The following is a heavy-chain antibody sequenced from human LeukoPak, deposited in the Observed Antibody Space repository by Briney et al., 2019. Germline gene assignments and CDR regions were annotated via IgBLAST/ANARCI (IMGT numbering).Heavy chain of an antibody. CDR2: IYYSGST. J-gene: IGHJ4*02. CDR1: GGSFSSYY. V-gene: IGHV4-59*08. Sequence: KPSETLSLTCAVYGGSFSSYYWSWIRQPPGKGLEWIGYIYYSGSTNYNPSLKSRVTISVDTSKNQFSLKLSSVTAADTAVYYCARSMTTVTTSFDYWGQGTLVTVSS. CDR3: ARSMTTVTTSFDY. D-gene: IGHD4-17*01.